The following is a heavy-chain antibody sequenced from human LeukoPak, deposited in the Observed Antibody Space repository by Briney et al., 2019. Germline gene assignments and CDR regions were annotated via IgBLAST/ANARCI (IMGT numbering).Heavy chain of an antibody. CDR3: ATGQGHGMDV. J-gene: IGHJ6*02. CDR2: ISSSSAYI. Sequence: GGSLRLSCAASGFTFSTYTMNWVRQAPGRGLEWVSSISSSSAYIYYADSVKGRFTISRDNAKNTLYLQMNSLRAEDTAVYYCATGQGHGMDVWGQGTTVTVSS. CDR1: GFTFSTYT. V-gene: IGHV3-21*01.